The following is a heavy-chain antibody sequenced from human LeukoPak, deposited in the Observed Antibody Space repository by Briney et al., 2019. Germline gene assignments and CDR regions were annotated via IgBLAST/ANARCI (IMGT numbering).Heavy chain of an antibody. CDR2: IIPMFGAT. V-gene: IGHV1-69*13. CDR3: ARGRGAHYYDGSGFYNFDY. J-gene: IGHJ4*02. D-gene: IGHD3-22*01. Sequence: SVKVSCKASGGAFSTYAFSWMRQAPGQGLQWMGGIIPMFGATNYAQRFQGRVTITADESTSTAYMELSSLRSEDTAVYYCARGRGAHYYDGSGFYNFDYWGQGTLVTVSS. CDR1: GGAFSTYA.